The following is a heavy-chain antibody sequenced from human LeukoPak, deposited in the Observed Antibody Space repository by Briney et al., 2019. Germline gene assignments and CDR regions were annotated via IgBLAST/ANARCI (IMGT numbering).Heavy chain of an antibody. CDR2: ISSNGGST. Sequence: PGGSLRLSCAASGFTFSSYAMHWVRQAPGKGLEYVSAISSNGGSTYYANSVKGRFTISRDNSKNTLYLQMGSLRAEDMAVYYCARDLAGSHGYWGQGTLVTVSS. CDR1: GFTFSSYA. CDR3: ARDLAGSHGY. J-gene: IGHJ4*02. V-gene: IGHV3-64*01.